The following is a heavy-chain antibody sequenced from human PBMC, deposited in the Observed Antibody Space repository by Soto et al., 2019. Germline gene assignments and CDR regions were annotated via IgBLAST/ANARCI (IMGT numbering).Heavy chain of an antibody. Sequence: SETLSLTCTVPGGSISSGGYYWSWIRQHPGKGLEWIGYIYYSGSTYYNPSLKSRVTISVDTSKNQFSLKLSSVTAADTAVYYCARVAEEGACSGGSCYFDYWGQGTLVTVSS. CDR2: IYYSGST. V-gene: IGHV4-31*03. D-gene: IGHD2-15*01. CDR3: ARVAEEGACSGGSCYFDY. J-gene: IGHJ4*02. CDR1: GGSISSGGYY.